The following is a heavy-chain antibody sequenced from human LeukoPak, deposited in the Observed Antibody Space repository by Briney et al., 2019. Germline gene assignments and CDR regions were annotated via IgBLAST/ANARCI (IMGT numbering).Heavy chain of an antibody. CDR1: GDSVSSNSAA. CDR3: ARSYYDFWSGPTRYYYYYGMDV. D-gene: IGHD3-3*01. CDR2: TYYRSKWYN. J-gene: IGHJ6*02. V-gene: IGHV6-1*01. Sequence: SQTLSLTCAISGDSVSSNSAAWNWIRQSPSRGLEWLGRTYYRSKWYNDYAVSVKSRITINPDTSKNQLSLQLNSVTPEDTAVYYCARSYYDFWSGPTRYYYYYGMDVWGQGTTVTASS.